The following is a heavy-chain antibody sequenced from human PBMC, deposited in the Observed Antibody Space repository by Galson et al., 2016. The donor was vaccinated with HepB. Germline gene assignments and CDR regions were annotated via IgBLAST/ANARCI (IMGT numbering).Heavy chain of an antibody. CDR1: GFTFSNYA. D-gene: IGHD6-19*01. J-gene: IGHJ4*02. CDR2: ISGSGGST. CDR3: PPEHSGWSRFDY. V-gene: IGHV3-23*01. Sequence: SLRLSCAASGFTFSNYAMSWFRQAPGKGLAWVSVISGSGGSTYYADSVKGRFTISRDNSRNTLYLQMNSLRAEDTAVYYCPPEHSGWSRFDYWGQGTLVTVSS.